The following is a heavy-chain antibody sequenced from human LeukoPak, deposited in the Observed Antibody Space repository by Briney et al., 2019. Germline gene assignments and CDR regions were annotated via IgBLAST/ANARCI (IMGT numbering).Heavy chain of an antibody. CDR3: AKVVGATHLPVDY. D-gene: IGHD1-26*01. CDR2: ISYDGSNK. V-gene: IGHV3-30*18. Sequence: GGSLRLSCAASGFTFSSYGMHWVRQAPGKGLEWVAVISYDGSNKYYADSVKGRFTISRGNSKNTLYLQMDSLRAEDTAVYYCAKVVGATHLPVDYWGQGTLVTVSS. CDR1: GFTFSSYG. J-gene: IGHJ4*02.